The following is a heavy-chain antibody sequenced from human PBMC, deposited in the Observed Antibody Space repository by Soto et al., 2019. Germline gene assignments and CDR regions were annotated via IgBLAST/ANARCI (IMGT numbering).Heavy chain of an antibody. V-gene: IGHV2-26*04. J-gene: IGHJ5*02. D-gene: IGHD6-13*01. CDR2: IFSNVEK. CDR3: ASTYTTSWYWFDP. Sequence: QVTVKESGPVLVKPTETLTLTCTVSGFSLSNAGLGVSWIRQPPGKALEWLAHIFSNVEKSYSTSLKSRLTISKDTSKSQVVRTMTNMDPVDTATYYCASTYTTSWYWFDPWGQGTLVTVSS. CDR1: GFSLSNAGLG.